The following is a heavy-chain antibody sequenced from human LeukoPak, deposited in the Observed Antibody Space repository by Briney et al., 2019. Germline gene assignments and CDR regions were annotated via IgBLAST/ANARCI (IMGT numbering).Heavy chain of an antibody. CDR3: ARRLPPAANYGRFYYFDY. V-gene: IGHV4-34*01. CDR2: INHSGST. D-gene: IGHD3-10*01. J-gene: IGHJ4*02. CDR1: GGSFSGYY. Sequence: PSETLSLTCAVYGGSFSGYYWSWIRQPPGKGLEWIGEINHSGSTNYNPFLKSRVTISVDTSKNQFSLKLSSVTAADTAVYYCARRLPPAANYGRFYYFDYWGQGTLVTVSS.